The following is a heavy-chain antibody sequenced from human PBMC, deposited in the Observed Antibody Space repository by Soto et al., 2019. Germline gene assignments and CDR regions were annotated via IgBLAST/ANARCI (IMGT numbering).Heavy chain of an antibody. D-gene: IGHD3-10*01. V-gene: IGHV4-59*01. Sequence: SETLSLTCTVSGGSISSYYWSWIRQPPGKGLEWIGYIYYSGSTNYNPSLKSRVTISVDTSKNQFSLKLSSVTAADTAVYYCATLKWFGELSSYNMDVWGQGTTVTAP. CDR2: IYYSGST. CDR3: ATLKWFGELSSYNMDV. J-gene: IGHJ6*02. CDR1: GGSISSYY.